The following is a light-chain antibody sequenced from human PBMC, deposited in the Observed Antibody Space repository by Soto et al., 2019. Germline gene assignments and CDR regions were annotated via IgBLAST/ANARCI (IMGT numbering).Light chain of an antibody. CDR1: QGISSA. CDR2: DVS. CDR3: QQFNSYPS. J-gene: IGKJ5*01. Sequence: AIPLTQSPSYLSASVGDRVTITCRASQGISSALAWYQQKPGKAPKLLIYDVSSLESGVPSRFSGSGSGTDFTLTISSLQAEDFATYYCQQFNSYPSFGQGTRLEIK. V-gene: IGKV1-13*02.